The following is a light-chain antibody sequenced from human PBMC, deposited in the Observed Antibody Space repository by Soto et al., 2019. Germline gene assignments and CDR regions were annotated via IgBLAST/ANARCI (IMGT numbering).Light chain of an antibody. V-gene: IGLV4-69*01. CDR1: SGHSSYA. J-gene: IGLJ2*01. CDR2: LNSDGSH. Sequence: QSVLTQSPSASASLGASVKLTCTLSSGHSSYAIAWHQQQPEKGTRHLMKLNSDGSHSKGDGIPDRFSGSSSGAQRYLALPGLQAEDEAGYYCQTWGNGGVVFGGGTKRTVL. CDR3: QTWGNGGVV.